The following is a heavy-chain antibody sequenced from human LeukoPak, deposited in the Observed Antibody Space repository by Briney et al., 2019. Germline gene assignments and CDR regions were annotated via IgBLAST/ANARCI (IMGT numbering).Heavy chain of an antibody. Sequence: GGSLRLSCAASGFTFSSYAMSWVRQAPGKGLEWVSAISGSGGSTYYADSVKGRFTISRDNSKNTLYLQMNSLRAEGTAVYYCAKDLAQYSSGWWQRINFDYWGQGTLVTVSS. D-gene: IGHD6-19*01. V-gene: IGHV3-23*01. CDR2: ISGSGGST. J-gene: IGHJ4*02. CDR1: GFTFSSYA. CDR3: AKDLAQYSSGWWQRINFDY.